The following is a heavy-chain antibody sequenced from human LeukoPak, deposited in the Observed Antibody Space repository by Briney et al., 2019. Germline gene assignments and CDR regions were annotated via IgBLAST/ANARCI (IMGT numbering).Heavy chain of an antibody. CDR1: GFTLSSYE. D-gene: IGHD3-9*01. J-gene: IGHJ6*02. CDR3: ARDLGRGYDILTGYFDYYYYGMDV. Sequence: GGSLRLSCAASGFTLSSYEMNWVRQAPGKGLEWVSSISSSSSYIYYADSVKGRFTISRDNAKNSLYLQMNSLRAEDTAVYYCARDLGRGYDILTGYFDYYYYGMDVWGQGTTVTVSS. V-gene: IGHV3-21*01. CDR2: ISSSSSYI.